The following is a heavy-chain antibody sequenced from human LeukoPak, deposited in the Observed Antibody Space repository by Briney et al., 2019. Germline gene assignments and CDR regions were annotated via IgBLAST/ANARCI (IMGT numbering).Heavy chain of an antibody. J-gene: IGHJ4*02. CDR3: AKDPPCSSTRCYTGYFDY. CDR2: IRYDGSNK. V-gene: IGHV3-30*02. Sequence: GGSLRLSCAASGFTFSSYGMHWVRQAPGKGLEWVAFIRYDGSNKYYADSVKGRFTISRDNSKNTLYLQMNSLRAEDTAVYYCAKDPPCSSTRCYTGYFDYWGQGTLVTVSS. CDR1: GFTFSSYG. D-gene: IGHD2-2*02.